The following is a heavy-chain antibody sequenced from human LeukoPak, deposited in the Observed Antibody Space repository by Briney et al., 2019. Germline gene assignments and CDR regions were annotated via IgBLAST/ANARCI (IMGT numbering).Heavy chain of an antibody. CDR2: ISWNSGSI. V-gene: IGHV3-9*01. D-gene: IGHD3-10*01. Sequence: PGGSLRLSCAASGFTFDDYAMHWVRQAPGKGLEWVSGISWNSGSIGYADSVKGRFTISRDNAKNSLYLQMNSLRAEDTALYYCAKDISTMVRGVIITPYAFDIWGQGTMVTVSS. CDR3: AKDISTMVRGVIITPYAFDI. CDR1: GFTFDDYA. J-gene: IGHJ3*02.